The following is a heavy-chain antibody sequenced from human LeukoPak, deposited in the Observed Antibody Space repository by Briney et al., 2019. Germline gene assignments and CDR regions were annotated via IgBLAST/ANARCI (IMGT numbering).Heavy chain of an antibody. CDR2: IYYSGST. CDR3: ARVPYGSGSYDYYYYYYMDV. CDR1: GGSISSYY. Sequence: PSETLSLTCTVSGGSISSYYWSWIRQPPGKGLEWIGYIYYSGSTNYNPSLKSRVTISVDTSKNQFSLKLSSVTAADTAVYYCARVPYGSGSYDYYYYYYMDVWGKGTTVTISS. D-gene: IGHD3-10*01. J-gene: IGHJ6*03. V-gene: IGHV4-59*01.